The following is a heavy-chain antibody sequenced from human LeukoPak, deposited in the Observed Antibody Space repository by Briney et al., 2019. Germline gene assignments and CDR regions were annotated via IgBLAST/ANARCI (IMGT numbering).Heavy chain of an antibody. CDR1: GGTFSSYA. Sequence: SVKVSCKASGGTFSSYAISWVRQAPGQGLEWMGGIIPIFGTANYAQKFQGSVTITTDESTSTAYMELSSLRSEDTAVYYCARGGYDFWSGHSERYYYYYYMDVWGKGTTVTVSS. D-gene: IGHD3-3*01. CDR3: ARGGYDFWSGHSERYYYYYYMDV. V-gene: IGHV1-69*05. J-gene: IGHJ6*03. CDR2: IIPIFGTA.